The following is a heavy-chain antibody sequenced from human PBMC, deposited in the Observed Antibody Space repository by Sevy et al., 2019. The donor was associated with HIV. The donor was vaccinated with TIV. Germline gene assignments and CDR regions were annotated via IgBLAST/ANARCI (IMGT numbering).Heavy chain of an antibody. CDR1: GGSISSSTYY. V-gene: IGHV4-39*01. CDR3: ARRTYSRTTLDY. Sequence: SETLSLTCTVSGGSISSSTYYWAWIRQPPGKGLEWIGSSYYSGSIYYNPSLKSRVTISVDTSKNQFSLRLSSVTASDTAVYYCARRTYSRTTLDYWGQGTLVTVSS. CDR2: SYYSGSI. J-gene: IGHJ4*02. D-gene: IGHD6-13*01.